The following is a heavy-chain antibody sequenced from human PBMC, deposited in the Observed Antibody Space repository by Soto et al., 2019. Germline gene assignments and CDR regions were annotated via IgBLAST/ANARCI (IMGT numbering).Heavy chain of an antibody. CDR2: ISSTGESI. Sequence: PGGSLRLSCVASGFTFTDYYMSWIRQTPGTGLEWLSYISSTGESIYYSDSVKGRFTVSRDNAKNSLFLQMNSLRVEDTAIYYCARALYPNFYHHSWQAADVWGQGTLVTVSS. CDR1: GFTFTDYY. CDR3: ARALYPNFYHHSWQAADV. D-gene: IGHD2-8*01. V-gene: IGHV3-11*01. J-gene: IGHJ3*01.